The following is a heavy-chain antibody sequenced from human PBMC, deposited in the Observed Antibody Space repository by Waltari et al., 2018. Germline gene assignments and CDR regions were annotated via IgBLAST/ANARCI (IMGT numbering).Heavy chain of an antibody. V-gene: IGHV3-74*01. D-gene: IGHD3-16*01. CDR2: TNEDGSIT. CDR1: GFTFGSNG. J-gene: IGHJ4*02. CDR3: VRDLAGVGGH. Sequence: EVQLVESGGGLVQHGGSLRLPCASSGFTFGSNGMHWVRQVPGKGLVWVSRTNEDGSITSHADSVKGRFTISRDNAKNTLYLQMNSLRVEDTAVYYCVRDLAGVGGHWGQGTQVTVSS.